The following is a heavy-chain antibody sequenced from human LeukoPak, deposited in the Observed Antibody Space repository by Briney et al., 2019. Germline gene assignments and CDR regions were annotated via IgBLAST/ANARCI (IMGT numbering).Heavy chain of an antibody. CDR1: NGSFGGYH. V-gene: IGHV4-34*01. J-gene: IGHJ5*02. D-gene: IGHD2-2*01. Sequence: SETLSLTCAVYNGSFGGYHWNWIRRPPGKRLEWIGEITYGGATTYKPSLRSRVTMSVDTSKKQFSLKLTSLTAADTAVYYCVRGRYCSSASCYDWFDPWGPGTHVSVSS. CDR3: VRGRYCSSASCYDWFDP. CDR2: ITYGGAT.